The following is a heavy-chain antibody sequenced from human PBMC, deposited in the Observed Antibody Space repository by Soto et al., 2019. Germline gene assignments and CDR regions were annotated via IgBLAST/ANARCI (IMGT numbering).Heavy chain of an antibody. CDR3: ARGTYCTNGVCSDYGMDV. D-gene: IGHD2-8*01. V-gene: IGHV3-33*01. Sequence: GGSLRLSCAASGFTFSSYGMHWVRQAPGKGLEWVAVIWYDGSNKYYADSVKGRFTISRDNSKNTLYLQMNSLRAEDTAVYYCARGTYCTNGVCSDYGMDVWGQGTTVTVSS. J-gene: IGHJ6*02. CDR2: IWYDGSNK. CDR1: GFTFSSYG.